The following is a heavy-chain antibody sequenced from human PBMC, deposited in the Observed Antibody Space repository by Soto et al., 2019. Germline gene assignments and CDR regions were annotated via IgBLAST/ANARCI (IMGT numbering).Heavy chain of an antibody. V-gene: IGHV3-15*01. CDR3: TTGVGGYSYGQYFDY. CDR2: IKSKTDGGTT. D-gene: IGHD5-18*01. CDR1: GFTFSNAW. J-gene: IGHJ4*02. Sequence: GGSLRLSCAASGFTFSNAWMSWVRQAPGKGLEWVGRIKSKTDGGTTDYAAPVKGRFTISRDDSKNTLYLQMNSLKTEDTAVYYCTTGVGGYSYGQYFDYWGQGTLVTSPQ.